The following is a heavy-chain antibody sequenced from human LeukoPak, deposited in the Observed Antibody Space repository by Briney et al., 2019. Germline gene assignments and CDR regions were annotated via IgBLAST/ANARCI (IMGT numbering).Heavy chain of an antibody. CDR2: INPNSGDT. CDR1: GYAFSAYY. D-gene: IGHD1-7*01. CDR3: ARGDGVTGTNWVRLDHFDF. J-gene: IGHJ4*02. Sequence: GASVKVSCKTSGYAFSAYYINWVRQAPGQELEWMGRINPNSGDTNFAQKFQGRVTMTRDKSISTAYMGLTRLSSDDRAVYYCARGDGVTGTNWVRLDHFDFWGQETLITVSS. V-gene: IGHV1-2*06.